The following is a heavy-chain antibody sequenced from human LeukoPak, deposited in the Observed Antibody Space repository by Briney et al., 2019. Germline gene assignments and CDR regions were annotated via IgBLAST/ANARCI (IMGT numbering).Heavy chain of an antibody. J-gene: IGHJ5*02. CDR3: ARGPQPWSGYYPFDP. D-gene: IGHD3-3*01. Sequence: GASVKISCKASGYTFTSYYMHWVRQAPGQGLEWMGIINPSGGSTSYAQKFQGRVTMTRDTSTSTVYMELSSLRSEDTAVYYCARGPQPWSGYYPFDPWGQGTLVTVSS. CDR1: GYTFTSYY. CDR2: INPSGGST. V-gene: IGHV1-46*01.